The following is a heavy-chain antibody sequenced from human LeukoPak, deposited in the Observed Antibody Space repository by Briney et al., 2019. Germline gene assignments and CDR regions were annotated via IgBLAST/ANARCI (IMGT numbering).Heavy chain of an antibody. CDR1: GFTFSNYA. CDR3: ARARTYYDILTGYYLDY. V-gene: IGHV3-30*04. Sequence: GGSLRLSCAASGFTFSNYAMHWVRQAPGKGLEWVALISYDGSNKYYADSVQGRFTISRDNSKNMLYLQMNSLRAEDTAVYYCARARTYYDILTGYYLDYWGQGTLVTVSS. J-gene: IGHJ4*02. D-gene: IGHD3-9*01. CDR2: ISYDGSNK.